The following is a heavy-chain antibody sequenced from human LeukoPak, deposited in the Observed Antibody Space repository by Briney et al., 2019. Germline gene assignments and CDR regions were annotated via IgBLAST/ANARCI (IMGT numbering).Heavy chain of an antibody. CDR2: IYASGTT. CDR3: AREFTF. D-gene: IGHD3-16*01. CDR1: GGSTRSSSYD. Sequence: ASQTLSLTCTVSGGSTRSSSYDWSWIRQPAGTGLEWIGRIYASGTTNYNPSLKSRVTISVDTSKNQFSLNLSSVSAADTAVYYCAREFTFWGQGILVTVSS. J-gene: IGHJ4*02. V-gene: IGHV4-61*02.